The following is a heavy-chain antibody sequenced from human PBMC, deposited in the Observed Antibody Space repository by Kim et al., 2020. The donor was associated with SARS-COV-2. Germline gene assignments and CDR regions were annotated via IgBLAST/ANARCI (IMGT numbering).Heavy chain of an antibody. CDR1: GGSISSYY. V-gene: IGHV4-4*07. CDR2: IFMSGST. J-gene: IGHJ4*02. CDR3: ARDRGQYSYGYYFDY. Sequence: SETLSLTCTVSGGSISSYYWSWLRQPAGEGLEWIGRIFMSGSTDYNPSLKSRVTMSLDTSKNQFSLKLSSVTAADTAVYYCARDRGQYSYGYYFDYWGQGTLVTVSS. D-gene: IGHD5-18*01.